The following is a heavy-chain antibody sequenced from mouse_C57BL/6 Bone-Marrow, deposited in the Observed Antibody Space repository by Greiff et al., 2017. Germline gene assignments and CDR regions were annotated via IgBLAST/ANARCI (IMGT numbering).Heavy chain of an antibody. CDR3: ARYLSLLLDY. V-gene: IGHV7-3*01. Sequence: EVKLMESGGGLVQPGGSLSLSCAASGFTFTDYYMSWVRQPPGKALEWLGFIRNKANGYTTEYSASVKGRFTISRDNSQSILYLQMNALRAEDSATYYCARYLSLLLDYWGQGTTLTVSS. J-gene: IGHJ2*01. CDR2: IRNKANGYTT. D-gene: IGHD2-10*01. CDR1: GFTFTDYY.